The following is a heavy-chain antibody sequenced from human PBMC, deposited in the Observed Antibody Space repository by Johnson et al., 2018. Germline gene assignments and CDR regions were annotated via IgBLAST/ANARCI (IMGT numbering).Heavy chain of an antibody. D-gene: IGHD4-17*01. CDR3: ARSQSAYYGDYVGAEYFQH. CDR1: GFTFSSYS. CDR2: ISSSSSYI. V-gene: IGHV3-21*01. J-gene: IGHJ1*01. Sequence: EVRLLESGGGLVKPGGSLRLSCAASGFTFSSYSMNWVRQAPGKGLEWVSSISSSSSYIHYADSLKGRFTISRDNAKNSLYLQMNSLRAEDTAVYYWARSQSAYYGDYVGAEYFQHWGQGTLVTVSS.